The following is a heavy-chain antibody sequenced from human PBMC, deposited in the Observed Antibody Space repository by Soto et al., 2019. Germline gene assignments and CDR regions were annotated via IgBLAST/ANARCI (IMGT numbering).Heavy chain of an antibody. D-gene: IGHD3-10*01. V-gene: IGHV3-30*04. CDR3: ARGAITVLRGVDY. CDR2: VSSDGRNK. Sequence: QVHLEESGGGGVHPGRSLRLSWAASGFTFNTYAVHWVRQAPGKGLEWVAVVSSDGRNKYYSDSVKGRFSISRDNSNNTLSLQMNSLRTEDTAVYYCARGAITVLRGVDYWGRGTLVTVSS. CDR1: GFTFNTYA. J-gene: IGHJ4*02.